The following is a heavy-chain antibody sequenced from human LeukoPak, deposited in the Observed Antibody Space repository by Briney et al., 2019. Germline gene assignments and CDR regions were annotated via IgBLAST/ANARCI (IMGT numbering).Heavy chain of an antibody. D-gene: IGHD3-22*01. CDR2: IGVSGNT. CDR3: AKRDSSGYYYFDS. CDR1: GFTFSNYG. V-gene: IGHV3-23*01. Sequence: GGSLRLSCAVSGFTFSNYGMSWVRQAPGKGLEWVSDIGVSGNTFYADSVKGRFTISSDNSKNTLYLQMNSLRAEDTAVYYCAKRDSSGYYYFDSWGQGILVTVSS. J-gene: IGHJ4*02.